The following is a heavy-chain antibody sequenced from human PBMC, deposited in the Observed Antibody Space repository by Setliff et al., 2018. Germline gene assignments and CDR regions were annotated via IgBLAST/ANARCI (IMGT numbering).Heavy chain of an antibody. CDR3: ARRWNFGPYGSGIHDAFDM. J-gene: IGHJ3*02. CDR2: INHRGST. CDR1: GDSLSDYY. Sequence: PSETLSLTCAVYGDSLSDYYWSWIRQAPGKGPEWIEEINHRGSTNYSPSLRSRVTISVDTSKNQFSLKLNSVTAADTAVYYCARRWNFGPYGSGIHDAFDMWGQGTMVTVSS. D-gene: IGHD3-10*01. V-gene: IGHV4-34*01.